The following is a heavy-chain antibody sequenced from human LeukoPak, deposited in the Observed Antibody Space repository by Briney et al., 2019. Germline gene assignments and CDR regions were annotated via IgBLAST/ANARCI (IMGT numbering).Heavy chain of an antibody. J-gene: IGHJ6*03. D-gene: IGHD1-14*01. CDR1: GGSFSGYY. V-gene: IGHV4-34*01. CDR3: ARAVTPERPPPLIGYYYMDV. Sequence: SETLSLTCAVYGGSFSGYYWSWIRQPPGKGLEWIGEINHSGSTNYNPSLKSRVTISVDTSKNQFSLKLSSVTAADTAVYYCARAVTPERPPPLIGYYYMDVWGKGTTVTVSS. CDR2: INHSGST.